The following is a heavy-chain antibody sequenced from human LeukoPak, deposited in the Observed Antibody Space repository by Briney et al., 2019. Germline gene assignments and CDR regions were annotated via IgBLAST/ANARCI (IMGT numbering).Heavy chain of an antibody. D-gene: IGHD5-18*01. CDR2: IIPIFGTA. CDR3: ARDHPDTAMVGFDY. CDR1: GGTFSSYA. V-gene: IGHV1-69*13. Sequence: SVKVSCKASGGTFSSYAISWVRQAPGQGLEWMGGIIPIFGTANYAQKFQGRVTITADESTSTAYMELSSLRSEDTAVYYCARDHPDTAMVGFDYWGQGTLVTVPS. J-gene: IGHJ4*02.